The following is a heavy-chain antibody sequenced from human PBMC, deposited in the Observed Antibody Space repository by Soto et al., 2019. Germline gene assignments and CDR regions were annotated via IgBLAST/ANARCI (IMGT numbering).Heavy chain of an antibody. CDR3: ARDSYGLDY. CDR1: GLAIPAYA. V-gene: IGHV3-30-3*01. CDR2: ISYDGTNK. J-gene: IGHJ4*02. Sequence: PCGSLRLSCTASGLAIPAYAMHLVRQAPGTWLEGVVVISYDGTNKHYADSVKGRFTISRDNSKNTLYLEMNSPRAEDKAVYYCARDSYGLDYWGQGTLVTVSS. D-gene: IGHD3-16*01.